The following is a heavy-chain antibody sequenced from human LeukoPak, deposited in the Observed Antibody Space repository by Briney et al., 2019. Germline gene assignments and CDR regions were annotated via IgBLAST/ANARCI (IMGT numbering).Heavy chain of an antibody. V-gene: IGHV4-59*08. CDR3: ARADESLVYGMDV. Sequence: SETLSPTCTLSGGSITSDYWSWIRQSPGKGLEWIGYFSYSGSTHYSPSLTSRVAISVDTSRNQLSLKLRSVTAADTAIYYCARADESLVYGMDVWGPGTTVIVSS. J-gene: IGHJ6*02. CDR1: GGSITSDY. CDR2: FSYSGST.